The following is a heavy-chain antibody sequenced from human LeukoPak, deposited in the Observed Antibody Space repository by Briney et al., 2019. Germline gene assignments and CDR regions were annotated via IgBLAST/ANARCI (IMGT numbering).Heavy chain of an antibody. CDR2: ISNSGTTM. J-gene: IGHJ3*02. D-gene: IGHD3-10*01. V-gene: IGHV3-11*04. CDR3: ARAAGSYAFDI. Sequence: GGSLRLSCAASKFTFSDSYMGWMRQAPGKGLDWVSYISNSGTTMHYADSVKGRFTISRDNAKNSLYLQMNSLRAEDTAVYYCARAAGSYAFDIWGQGTMVTVSS. CDR1: KFTFSDSY.